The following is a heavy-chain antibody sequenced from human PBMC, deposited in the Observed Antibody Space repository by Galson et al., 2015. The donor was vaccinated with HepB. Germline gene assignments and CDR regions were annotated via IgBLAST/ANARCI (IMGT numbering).Heavy chain of an antibody. CDR2: IRSKANSYAT. V-gene: IGHV3-73*01. CDR3: TSSLWGVQGVTDYYYYYMDV. Sequence: SLRLSCAASGFTFSGTAMHWVRQASGKGLEWVGRIRSKANSYATAYAASVKGRFTISRDDSKNTAYLQMNSLKTEDTAVYYCTSSLWGVQGVTDYYYYYMDVWGKGTTVTVSS. CDR1: GFTFSGTA. D-gene: IGHD3-10*01. J-gene: IGHJ6*03.